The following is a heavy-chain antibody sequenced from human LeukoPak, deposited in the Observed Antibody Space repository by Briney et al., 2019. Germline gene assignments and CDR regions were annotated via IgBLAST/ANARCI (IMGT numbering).Heavy chain of an antibody. CDR3: ARDHNYAFDN. V-gene: IGHV3-33*01. J-gene: IGHJ4*02. CDR2: IWYDGSNK. D-gene: IGHD1-1*01. Sequence: GGSLRLSCAASGFTFSSYGMHWVRQAPGKGLEWVAVIWYDGSNKYYADSVKGRFTISGDNAKNSLYLQMNSLRVEDTAVYFCARDHNYAFDNWGQGILVTVSS. CDR1: GFTFSSYG.